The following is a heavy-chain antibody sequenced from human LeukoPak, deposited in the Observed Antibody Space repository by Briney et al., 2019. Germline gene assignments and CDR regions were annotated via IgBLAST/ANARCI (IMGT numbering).Heavy chain of an antibody. CDR1: GFTFVDYA. V-gene: IGHV3-20*04. J-gene: IGHJ4*02. CDR2: IIWNGDST. D-gene: IGHD2-2*01. Sequence: GSLSLSCAASGFTFVDYAMSWVRQAPGKGLEWVSAIIWNGDSTGYVDSVKGRFTTSRDNAKNSLYLQMNSLRAEDTALYYCARDGCSSTSCYFDYWGQGTLVTVSS. CDR3: ARDGCSSTSCYFDY.